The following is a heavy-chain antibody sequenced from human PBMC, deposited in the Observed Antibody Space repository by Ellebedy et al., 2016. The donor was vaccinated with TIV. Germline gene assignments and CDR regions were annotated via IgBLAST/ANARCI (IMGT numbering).Heavy chain of an antibody. Sequence: SETLSLTCAVYGGSFTGYYYSWIRQPPGKGLEWVGEINQSGSAPYNPSLKGRVTISVDMSKNQFSLRLSSVTAADTAVYYCGRYSGNGWYFDLWGRGTLVTGSS. CDR2: INQSGSA. V-gene: IGHV4-34*01. CDR3: GRYSGNGWYFDL. CDR1: GGSFTGYY. J-gene: IGHJ2*01. D-gene: IGHD1-26*01.